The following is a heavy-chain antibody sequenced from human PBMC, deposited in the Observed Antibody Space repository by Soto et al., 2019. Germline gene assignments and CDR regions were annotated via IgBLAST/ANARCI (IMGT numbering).Heavy chain of an antibody. CDR3: ARGDRGGSGSHASYYYAGLDV. CDR1: GFTFSSYA. V-gene: IGHV3-23*01. J-gene: IGHJ6*02. Sequence: GGSLRLSCAASGFTFSSYAMSWVRQAPGKGLEWVSSVSAGGDMTYYSDSVKGRFTISRDNSNNALFLQMNSLRIEDTALYYCARGDRGGSGSHASYYYAGLDVWGQGTTAPVS. D-gene: IGHD3-10*01. CDR2: VSAGGDMT.